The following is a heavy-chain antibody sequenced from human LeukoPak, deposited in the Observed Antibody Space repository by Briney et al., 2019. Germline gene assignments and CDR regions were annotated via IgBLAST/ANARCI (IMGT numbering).Heavy chain of an antibody. CDR2: ISSSGGTK. CDR3: ARGDTVMVTAVAGTGVDLDY. D-gene: IGHD6-19*01. J-gene: IGHJ4*02. Sequence: GGSLRLSCAASGFTFSSYEMNWVRQAPGKGLEWVSQISSSGGTKYYADFVKGRFTISRDSAKNSVYLQMNSLRAEDTAVYYCARGDTVMVTAVAGTGVDLDYWGQGTLVTVSS. V-gene: IGHV3-48*03. CDR1: GFTFSSYE.